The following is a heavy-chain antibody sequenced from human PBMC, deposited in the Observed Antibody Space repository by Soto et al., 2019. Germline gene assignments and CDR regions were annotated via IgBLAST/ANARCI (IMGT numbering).Heavy chain of an antibody. CDR2: IWYDGRDK. D-gene: IGHD2-2*02. CDR1: GFTFSDFV. V-gene: IGHV3-33*01. J-gene: IGHJ5*01. CDR3: VRGSSCTTTTCYNLAWFDS. Sequence: PGGSLRPSCVPSGFTFSDFVMQWVRQAPGNGLEWVAVIWYDGRDKYYADSVKCQCTNSRDTSKNTVYVKMNSLRAESTAVYYCVRGSSCTTTTCYNLAWFDSWGQGTLVTVSS.